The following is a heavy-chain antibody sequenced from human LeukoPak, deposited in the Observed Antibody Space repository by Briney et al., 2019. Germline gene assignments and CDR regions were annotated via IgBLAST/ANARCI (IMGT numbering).Heavy chain of an antibody. Sequence: GGSLRLSCTASGFTFSSYEMNWVRQAPGKGLEWVSYISSSGSTIYYADSVKGRFTISRDNAKNSLYLQMNSLRAEDTSIYYCARGVRYLDGLLSSVYMDVWGKGTTVTISS. CDR3: ARGVRYLDGLLSSVYMDV. V-gene: IGHV3-48*03. J-gene: IGHJ6*03. D-gene: IGHD3-9*01. CDR1: GFTFSSYE. CDR2: ISSSGSTI.